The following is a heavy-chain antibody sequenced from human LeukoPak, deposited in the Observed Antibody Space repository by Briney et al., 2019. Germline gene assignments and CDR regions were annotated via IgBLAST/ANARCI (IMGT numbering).Heavy chain of an antibody. J-gene: IGHJ4*02. Sequence: ASVKVSCKASGYTFTGYYMHWVRQAPGQGIEWMGWINPNSGGTNYAQKFQGRVTMTRDTSISTAYMELSRLRSDDTAVYYCRTDRYGDYGDYIDYWGQGTLVTVSS. CDR2: INPNSGGT. CDR3: RTDRYGDYGDYIDY. CDR1: GYTFTGYY. D-gene: IGHD4-17*01. V-gene: IGHV1-2*02.